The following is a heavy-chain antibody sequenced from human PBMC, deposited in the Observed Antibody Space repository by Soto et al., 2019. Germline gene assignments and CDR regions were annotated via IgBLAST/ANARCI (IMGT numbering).Heavy chain of an antibody. Sequence: EVQLVESGGGLVQPGGSLRLSCAASGLTVSSNYMSWVRQAPGKGLEWVSVIYGGGDTYYADSVQGRFTISRDISKNTLYLQMNSLRGDDTAVYYCAAPDTSSWYMCFEYWGQGTLVTVSS. J-gene: IGHJ4*02. V-gene: IGHV3-66*01. CDR2: IYGGGDT. CDR1: GLTVSSNY. CDR3: AAPDTSSWYMCFEY. D-gene: IGHD6-13*01.